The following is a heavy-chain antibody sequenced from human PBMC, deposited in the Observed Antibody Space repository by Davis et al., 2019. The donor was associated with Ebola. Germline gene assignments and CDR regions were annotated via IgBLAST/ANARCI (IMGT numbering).Heavy chain of an antibody. V-gene: IGHV4-4*02. Sequence: SETLSLTCTVSGASISSSNWWSWVRQPPGKGLEWIGEIYHSGSTNYNPSLKSRVTISVDKSKNQFSLKLSSVTAADTAVYYCAREVRVDPKYCSSTSCYLYYYYMDVWGKGTTVTVSS. J-gene: IGHJ6*03. CDR2: IYHSGST. D-gene: IGHD2-2*01. CDR3: AREVRVDPKYCSSTSCYLYYYYMDV. CDR1: GASISSSNW.